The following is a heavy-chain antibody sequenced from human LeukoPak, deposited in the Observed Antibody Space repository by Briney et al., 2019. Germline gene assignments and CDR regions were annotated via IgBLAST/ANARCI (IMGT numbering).Heavy chain of an antibody. CDR1: GGTFSSYA. J-gene: IGHJ6*02. Sequence: GASVKVSCKASGGTFSSYAISWVRQAPGQGLEWMGGIIPIFGTANYAQKFQGRVTITADESTSTAYMELSSLRSEDTAVYYCAKATSTLYYYYGMDVWGQGTTVTVSS. CDR2: IIPIFGTA. CDR3: AKATSTLYYYYGMDV. V-gene: IGHV1-69*13. D-gene: IGHD2-2*01.